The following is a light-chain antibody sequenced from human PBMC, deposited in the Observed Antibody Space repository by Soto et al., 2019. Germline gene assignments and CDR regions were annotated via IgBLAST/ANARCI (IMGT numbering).Light chain of an antibody. Sequence: DIVMTQSQRSRPVTPGEPASISCRSSQSLLHSNGYNYLDWYLQKPGQSPQLLIYLGSNRASGVPDRFSGSGSGTDFTLTISRVEAEGVGVYYCMQPLQSWTFGQGTKVDIK. J-gene: IGKJ1*01. CDR1: QSLLHSNGYNY. CDR3: MQPLQSWT. CDR2: LGS. V-gene: IGKV2-28*01.